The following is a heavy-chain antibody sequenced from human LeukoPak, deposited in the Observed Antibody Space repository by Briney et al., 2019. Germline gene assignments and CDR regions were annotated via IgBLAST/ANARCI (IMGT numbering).Heavy chain of an antibody. V-gene: IGHV4-34*01. J-gene: IGHJ4*02. CDR1: GGSFSGYY. CDR2: INHSGST. Sequence: PSETLSLTCAVYGGSFSGYYWSWIRQPPGKGLEWIGEINHSGSTNYNPSLKSRVTISVDTSKNQFSLKLSSVTAADTAVYYCARSAYYDSSGYSPRFDYWGQGTLVTVSS. D-gene: IGHD3-22*01. CDR3: ARSAYYDSSGYSPRFDY.